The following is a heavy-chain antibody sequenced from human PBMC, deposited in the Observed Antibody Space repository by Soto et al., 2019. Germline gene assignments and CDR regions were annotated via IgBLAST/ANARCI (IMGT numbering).Heavy chain of an antibody. D-gene: IGHD6-19*01. J-gene: IGHJ4*02. CDR2: ISSSGSTI. CDR3: ARDSQWLVLFDY. Sequence: VQLVESGGGLVQPGGSLRLSCAASGFTFSSYEMNWVRQAPGKGLEWVSYISSSGSTIYYADSVKGRFTISRDNAKNSLYLQMNSLRAEDTAVYYCARDSQWLVLFDYWGQGTLVTVSS. V-gene: IGHV3-48*03. CDR1: GFTFSSYE.